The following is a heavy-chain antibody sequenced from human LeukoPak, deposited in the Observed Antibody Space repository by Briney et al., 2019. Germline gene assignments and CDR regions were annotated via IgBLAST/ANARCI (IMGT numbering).Heavy chain of an antibody. V-gene: IGHV4-4*08. CDR3: ARDLAKPEGY. D-gene: IGHD1-14*01. CDR1: GGSISSYY. J-gene: IGHJ4*02. Sequence: SETLSLTCTVSGGSISSYYWSWIRQSPGKGLEWIGYIYNSGNTNYNPSLKSRVTISVDTSKSQFSLKLSSVAAADTAVYYCARDLAKPEGYWGQGTLVTVSS. CDR2: IYNSGNT.